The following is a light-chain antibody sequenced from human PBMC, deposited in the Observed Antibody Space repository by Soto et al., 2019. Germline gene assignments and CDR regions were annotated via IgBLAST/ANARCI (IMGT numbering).Light chain of an antibody. CDR1: QSVSSSY. CDR2: GAS. V-gene: IGKV3-20*01. J-gene: IGKJ4*01. CDR3: QQYGNSPPVT. Sequence: EIVLTQSPGTLSLSPGERATLSCRASQSVSSSYLAWYQQKPGQAHRLLIFGASSRATGIPDSFSGSVSGTDFTLTISSVEPEDFAVYYCQQYGNSPPVTFGGGTKVEIK.